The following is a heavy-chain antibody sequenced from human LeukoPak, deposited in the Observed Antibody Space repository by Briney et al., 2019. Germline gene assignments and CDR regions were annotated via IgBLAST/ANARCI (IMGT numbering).Heavy chain of an antibody. CDR1: RGSFSGYY. D-gene: IGHD6-19*01. V-gene: IGHV3-23*01. CDR3: AKSIGLLPEYFQH. J-gene: IGHJ1*01. CDR2: ISGSGGST. Sequence: ETLSHTCAVYRGSFSGYYWSWVRQAPGKGLEWVSAISGSGGSTYYADSVKGRFTISRDNSKNTLYLQMNSLRAEDTAVYYCAKSIGLLPEYFQHWGQGTLVTVSS.